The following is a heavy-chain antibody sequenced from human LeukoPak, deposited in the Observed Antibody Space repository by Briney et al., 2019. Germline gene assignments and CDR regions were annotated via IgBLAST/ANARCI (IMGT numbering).Heavy chain of an antibody. CDR1: GFTFSSYA. CDR2: ISGSGGST. V-gene: IGHV3-23*01. J-gene: IGHJ4*02. CDR3: AKALRPYDSSGYSGDY. D-gene: IGHD3-22*01. Sequence: PGGSLRLSCAASGFTFSSYAMSWVRQAPGKGLEWVSAISGSGGSTYYADSVKGRFTISRDNSENTLYLQMNSLRAEDTAVYYCAKALRPYDSSGYSGDYWGQGTLVTVSS.